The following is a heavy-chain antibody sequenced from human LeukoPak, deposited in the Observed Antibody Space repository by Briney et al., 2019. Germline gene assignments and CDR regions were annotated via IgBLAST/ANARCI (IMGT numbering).Heavy chain of an antibody. Sequence: GGSLRLSCTASGFTFGDYAMSWFRQALGKGLEWVGFIRSKAYGGTTEYAASVKGRFTISRDDSKSIAYLQMNSLKTEDTAVYYCTRDHLKQDGSLGFDYWGQGTLVTVSS. D-gene: IGHD3-10*01. V-gene: IGHV3-49*03. J-gene: IGHJ4*02. CDR3: TRDHLKQDGSLGFDY. CDR1: GFTFGDYA. CDR2: IRSKAYGGTT.